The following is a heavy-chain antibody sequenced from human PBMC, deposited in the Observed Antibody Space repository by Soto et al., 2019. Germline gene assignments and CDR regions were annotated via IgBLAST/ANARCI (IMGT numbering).Heavy chain of an antibody. CDR3: ARALYYYDNSGLAY. V-gene: IGHV1-18*01. J-gene: IGHJ4*02. CDR2: INIYSGDA. Sequence: QVRLEQSGPEVKKTGSSVKVSCKASGYTFTSYGTSWVRQAPGQGLEWMGWINIYSGDANYAQRFQDRVTMTRDTSTNTVYMEMRSLRSDDTAVYYCARALYYYDNSGLAYWGQGTLVTVSS. D-gene: IGHD3-22*01. CDR1: GYTFTSYG.